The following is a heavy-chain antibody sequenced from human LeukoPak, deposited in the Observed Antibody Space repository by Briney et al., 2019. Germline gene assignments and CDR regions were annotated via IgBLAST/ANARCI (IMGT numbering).Heavy chain of an antibody. Sequence: GGSLRLSCVASGFTFSTYVMSWVRQAPGNGLEWVSLISGNGADTFYADSVKGRFTISRDNSKNTLFLQMNSLREEDTAVYYCAKAMGIAVAGDFVYWGQGTLVTVSS. V-gene: IGHV3-23*01. CDR2: ISGNGADT. J-gene: IGHJ4*02. D-gene: IGHD6-19*01. CDR1: GFTFSTYV. CDR3: AKAMGIAVAGDFVY.